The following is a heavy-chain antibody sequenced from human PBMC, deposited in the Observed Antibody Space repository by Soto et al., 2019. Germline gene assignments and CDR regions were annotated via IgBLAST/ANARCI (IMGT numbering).Heavy chain of an antibody. V-gene: IGHV4-59*01. CDR2: MYSSGSS. D-gene: IGHD3-16*01. Sequence: KSSETLSLTCSASGASMNNYYGSWVRQPPGRGLEWIGYMYSSGSSNYNSSLKSRVTISVDTSKNQFSLKLSSVTAADTAVYYCVRSGHTFGGVMWGLGTLVTVSS. J-gene: IGHJ4*02. CDR1: GASMNNYY. CDR3: VRSGHTFGGVM.